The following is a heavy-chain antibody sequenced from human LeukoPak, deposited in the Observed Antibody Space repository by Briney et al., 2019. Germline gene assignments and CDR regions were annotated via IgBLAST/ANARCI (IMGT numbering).Heavy chain of an antibody. J-gene: IGHJ1*01. CDR1: GFSFSSYA. Sequence: GGSLRLSCAASGFSFSSYAMSWVRQTPVKGLEWVSGFSGSGGSTYYADSVRGRFTISRVNSKNTLYLKMNSLRADDTAAYYCAKENYGDSTGGRFQHWGQGTLVTVSS. CDR2: FSGSGGST. D-gene: IGHD4-17*01. V-gene: IGHV3-23*01. CDR3: AKENYGDSTGGRFQH.